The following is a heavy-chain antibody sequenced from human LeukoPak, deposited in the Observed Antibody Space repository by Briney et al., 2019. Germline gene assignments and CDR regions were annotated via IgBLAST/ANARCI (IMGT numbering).Heavy chain of an antibody. D-gene: IGHD6-19*01. CDR2: ISYDGSNK. CDR3: AKEYSGGWVPYYYYGMDV. Sequence: AGRSLRLSCAASGFTFSSYGMHWVRQAPGKGLEWVAVISYDGSNKYYADSVKGRFTISRDNSKNTLYLQMNSLRAEDTAVYYCAKEYSGGWVPYYYYGMDVWGQGTTVTVSS. J-gene: IGHJ6*02. CDR1: GFTFSSYG. V-gene: IGHV3-30*18.